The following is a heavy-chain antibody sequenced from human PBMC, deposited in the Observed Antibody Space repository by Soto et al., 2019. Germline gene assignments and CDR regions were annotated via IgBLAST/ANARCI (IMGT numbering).Heavy chain of an antibody. Sequence: QVQLVESGGGVVQPGRSLRLSCAASGFTFSSYGMHWVRQAPGKGLEWVAVISYDGSNKYYADSVKGRFTISRDNSKNTLYLQMNSLRAEDTAVYYCAKVGIQLWLGGAFDIWGQGTMVTVSS. D-gene: IGHD5-18*01. CDR3: AKVGIQLWLGGAFDI. J-gene: IGHJ3*02. CDR1: GFTFSSYG. V-gene: IGHV3-30*18. CDR2: ISYDGSNK.